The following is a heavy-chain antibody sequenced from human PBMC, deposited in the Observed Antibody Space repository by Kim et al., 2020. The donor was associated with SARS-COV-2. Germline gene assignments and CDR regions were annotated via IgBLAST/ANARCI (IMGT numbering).Heavy chain of an antibody. CDR2: ITYDGSNK. V-gene: IGHV3-30*04. J-gene: IGHJ6*02. CDR3: ARDDSALLRYFDWPIGDTDYYYGMDV. Sequence: GGSLRLSCAASGLTFSSYAMPWVRQAPGKGLEWVAVITYDGSNKYYAASVKGRFTIHRDNSKNTLYLQMNSLRAEDTAVYYCARDDSALLRYFDWPIGDTDYYYGMDVWGQGTTVAVS. D-gene: IGHD3-9*01. CDR1: GLTFSSYA.